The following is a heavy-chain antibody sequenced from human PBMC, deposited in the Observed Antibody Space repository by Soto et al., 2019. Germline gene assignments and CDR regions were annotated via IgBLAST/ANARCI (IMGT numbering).Heavy chain of an antibody. D-gene: IGHD6-19*01. J-gene: IGHJ3*02. CDR2: INHSGST. CDR3: ARKRQWLVKSGAFDI. Sequence: PSETLSLTCAVSGGAFSGYDWSWIRQPPGKGLEWIGEINHSGSTNYNPSLKSRVTISVDTSKTQFSLKLSSVTAAETAVYYCARKRQWLVKSGAFDIWGQGTMVTVSS. CDR1: GGAFSGYD. V-gene: IGHV4-34*01.